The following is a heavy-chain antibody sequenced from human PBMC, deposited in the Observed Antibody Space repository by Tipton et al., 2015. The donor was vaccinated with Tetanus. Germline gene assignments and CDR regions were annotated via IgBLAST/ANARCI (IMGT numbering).Heavy chain of an antibody. CDR3: ARDSPYCTNGVCYPDY. CDR1: VGSFSGYY. D-gene: IGHD2-8*01. J-gene: IGHJ4*02. CDR2: INHSGGT. V-gene: IGHV4-34*01. Sequence: GLVKPSETLSLTCAVYVGSFSGYYWSWIRQPPGKGLEWIGEINHSGGTNYNPSLKSRVTISIDTSKNQFSLKLNSVTAADTAVYYCARDSPYCTNGVCYPDYWGQGTLVTVSS.